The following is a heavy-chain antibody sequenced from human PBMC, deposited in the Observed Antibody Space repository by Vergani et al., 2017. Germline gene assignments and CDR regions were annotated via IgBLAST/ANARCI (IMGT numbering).Heavy chain of an antibody. V-gene: IGHV3-9*01. D-gene: IGHD6-13*01. CDR3: VKDIAASGNYWYFDL. CDR2: INWNSDSI. Sequence: EVQLVESGGGLVQPGRSLRLSCAASGFTFDDYAMHWVRQAPGKGLEWVSGINWNSDSIAYADSVKGRFTNSRDNAKNSLYLQMNSLRAEDTALYYCVKDIAASGNYWYFDLWGRGTLVTVSP. J-gene: IGHJ2*01. CDR1: GFTFDDYA.